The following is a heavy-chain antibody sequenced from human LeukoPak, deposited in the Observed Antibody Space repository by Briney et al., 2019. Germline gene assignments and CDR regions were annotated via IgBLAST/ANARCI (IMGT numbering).Heavy chain of an antibody. D-gene: IGHD3-22*01. CDR2: INHSGST. Sequence: PSETLSLTCAVYGGSFSGYYWSWIRQPPGKGLEWIGEINHSGSTNYNPSLKSRVTISVDTSKNQFSLKLSSVTAADTAVYYCARGLGYYDSSPDYWGQGTLVTVSS. CDR3: ARGLGYYDSSPDY. J-gene: IGHJ4*02. CDR1: GGSFSGYY. V-gene: IGHV4-34*01.